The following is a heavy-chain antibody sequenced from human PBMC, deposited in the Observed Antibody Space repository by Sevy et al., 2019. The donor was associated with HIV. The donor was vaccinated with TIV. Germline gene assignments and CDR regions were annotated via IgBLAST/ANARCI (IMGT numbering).Heavy chain of an antibody. Sequence: GGSLRLSCVGSGFTFSSYDMNWVRQAPGKGLEWISKISSSGSSIYYADSVKGRFTIARDNAKNSLNLQMNSLTAEDTALYYCPRNGGAYDTGFDPWGQGTLVTVSS. CDR2: ISSSGSSI. CDR3: PRNGGAYDTGFDP. J-gene: IGHJ5*02. V-gene: IGHV3-48*03. D-gene: IGHD3-22*01. CDR1: GFTFSSYD.